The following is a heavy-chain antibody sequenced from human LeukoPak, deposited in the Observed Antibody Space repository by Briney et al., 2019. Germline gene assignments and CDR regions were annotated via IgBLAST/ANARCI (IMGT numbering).Heavy chain of an antibody. J-gene: IGHJ5*02. V-gene: IGHV4-59*01. CDR1: SGSISSYY. D-gene: IGHD2-2*01. Sequence: PSETLSLTCTVSSGSISSYYWSWIRQPPGKGLEWIGYISYSGSTNYNPSLKSRVTILVDTSKSQFSLMLTSMTAADTAVYYCARDRGWCSSTSCSGSWFDPWGQGTLVTVSS. CDR3: ARDRGWCSSTSCSGSWFDP. CDR2: ISYSGST.